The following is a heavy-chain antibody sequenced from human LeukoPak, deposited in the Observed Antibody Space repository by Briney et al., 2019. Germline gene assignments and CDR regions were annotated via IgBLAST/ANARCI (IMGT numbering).Heavy chain of an antibody. CDR1: GYTFTGYY. J-gene: IGHJ5*02. D-gene: IGHD2-2*01. CDR2: INPNSGGT. Sequence: ASVKVSCKASGYTFTGYYMHWVRQAPGQGLEWMGWINPNSGGTNYAQKFQGRVTMTRDTSISTAYMELSRLRSDDTAVYYCARSLDCSSTSCYRPVYWFDPWGQGTLVTVSS. V-gene: IGHV1-2*02. CDR3: ARSLDCSSTSCYRPVYWFDP.